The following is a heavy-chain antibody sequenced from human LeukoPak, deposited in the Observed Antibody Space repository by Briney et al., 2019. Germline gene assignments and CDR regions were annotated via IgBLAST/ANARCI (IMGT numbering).Heavy chain of an antibody. CDR3: AREQHIVVVTPFDY. CDR1: GSTFSSYG. Sequence: PGGSLRLSCAASGSTFSSYGMHWVRQAPGKGLEWVAVIWYDGSNKYYADSVKGRFTISRDNSKNTLYLQMNSLRAEDTAVYYCAREQHIVVVTPFDYWGQGTLVTVSS. J-gene: IGHJ4*02. V-gene: IGHV3-33*01. D-gene: IGHD2-21*02. CDR2: IWYDGSNK.